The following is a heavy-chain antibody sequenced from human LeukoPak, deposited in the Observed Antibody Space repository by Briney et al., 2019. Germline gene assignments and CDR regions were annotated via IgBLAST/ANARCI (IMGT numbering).Heavy chain of an antibody. CDR3: AAGPDYCGGDCYYYYYYTDV. Sequence: GASVKVSCKASGFTFTSSAVQWVRQVRGQRLEWIGWIVVGSGNTNYAQKFQERVTITRDMSTSTAYMELSSLRSEDTAVYYCAAGPDYCGGDCYYYYYYTDVWGKGTTVTVSS. V-gene: IGHV1-58*01. CDR1: GFTFTSSA. J-gene: IGHJ6*03. D-gene: IGHD2-21*01. CDR2: IVVGSGNT.